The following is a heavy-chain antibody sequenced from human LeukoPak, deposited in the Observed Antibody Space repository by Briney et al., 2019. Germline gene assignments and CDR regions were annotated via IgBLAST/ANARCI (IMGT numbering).Heavy chain of an antibody. V-gene: IGHV3-23*01. CDR2: SSGSGGST. CDR3: AKKDMITFGGLVQPFDY. CDR1: EFTFDNYA. J-gene: IGHJ4*02. Sequence: GGSLRLSCAASEFTFDNYAMSWVRQAPGKGLEWVSASSGSGGSTYYADSVKGRFTISRDTSKNTLYLQMNSLRAEDTAVYYCAKKDMITFGGLVQPFDYWGQGTLVTVSS. D-gene: IGHD3-16*01.